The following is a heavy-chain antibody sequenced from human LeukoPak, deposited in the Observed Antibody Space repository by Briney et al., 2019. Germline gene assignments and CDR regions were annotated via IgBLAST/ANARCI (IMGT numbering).Heavy chain of an antibody. V-gene: IGHV3-53*01. CDR3: ATDRSLSWFDY. Sequence: GGSLRLSCAASGFTVSSYYMNWVRQAPGKGLEWVAAIYSGGLTHYADSLKGRFTISRDSSKNTLFLQMNSLRAEDTAVYYCATDRSLSWFDYWGQGTLVTVSS. D-gene: IGHD6-13*01. CDR2: IYSGGLT. J-gene: IGHJ4*02. CDR1: GFTVSSYY.